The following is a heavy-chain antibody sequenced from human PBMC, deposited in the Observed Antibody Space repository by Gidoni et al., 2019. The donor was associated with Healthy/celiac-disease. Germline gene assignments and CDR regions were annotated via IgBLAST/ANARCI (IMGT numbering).Heavy chain of an antibody. CDR3: ARHIWPPPRVGEQHFDY. CDR1: GGSISSSSYY. D-gene: IGHD3-10*01. Sequence: QLQLQESGPGLVKPSETLSLTCTVSGGSISSSSYYWGWIRQPPGKGLEWIGSIYYSGSTYYNPSLKSRVTISVDTSKNQFSLKLSSVTAADTAVYYCARHIWPPPRVGEQHFDYWGQGTLVTVSS. V-gene: IGHV4-39*01. CDR2: IYYSGST. J-gene: IGHJ4*02.